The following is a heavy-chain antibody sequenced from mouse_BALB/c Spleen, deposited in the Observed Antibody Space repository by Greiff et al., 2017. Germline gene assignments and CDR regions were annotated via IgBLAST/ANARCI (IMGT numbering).Heavy chain of an antibody. CDR3: ARDDGYLSDY. J-gene: IGHJ4*01. CDR2: IYPGDGDT. CDR1: GYTFTSYW. Sequence: VQRVESGAELARPGASVKLSCKASGYTFTSYWMQWVKQRPGQGLEWIGAIYPGDGDTRYTQKFKGKATLTADKSSSTAYMQLSSLASEDSAVYYCARDDGYLSDYWGQGTSVTVSS. D-gene: IGHD2-3*01. V-gene: IGHV1-87*01.